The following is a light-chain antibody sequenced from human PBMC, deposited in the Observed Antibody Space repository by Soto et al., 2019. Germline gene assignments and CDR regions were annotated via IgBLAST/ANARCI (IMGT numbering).Light chain of an antibody. J-gene: IGKJ5*01. CDR3: QQSYSTPRT. CDR1: QDISNY. CDR2: AAS. V-gene: IGKV1-39*01. Sequence: DIQMTQSPSSLSASVGDRVTSTCQASQDISNYLNWYQQKPGKAPKLLIYAASSLQSGVPSRFSGSGSGTDFTLTISSLQPEDFATYYCQQSYSTPRTFGQGTRLEIK.